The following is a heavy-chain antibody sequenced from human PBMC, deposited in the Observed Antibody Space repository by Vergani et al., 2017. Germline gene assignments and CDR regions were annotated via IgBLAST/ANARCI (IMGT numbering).Heavy chain of an antibody. CDR1: GGSFSGYY. D-gene: IGHD3-3*01. CDR2: IYHSGST. V-gene: IGHV4-34*01. Sequence: QVQLQQWGAGLLKPSETLSLTCAVYGGSFSGYYWGWIRQPPGKGLEWIGSIYHSGSTYYNPSLKSRVTISVDTSKNQFSLKLSSVTAADTAVYYCARDGNYDFWSGYHRFDPWGQGTLVTVSS. J-gene: IGHJ5*02. CDR3: ARDGNYDFWSGYHRFDP.